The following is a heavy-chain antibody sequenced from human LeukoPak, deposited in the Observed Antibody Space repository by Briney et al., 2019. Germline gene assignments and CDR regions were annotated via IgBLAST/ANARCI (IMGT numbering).Heavy chain of an antibody. Sequence: GGSLRLSCAASGFTFSSYSMNWVRQAPGKGLEWVSYISSSSSSTIYYADSVKGRFTISRDNAKNSLYLQMNSLRAEDTAVYYCASVSGSYTSSGDYWGQGTLVTVSS. CDR1: GFTFSSYS. V-gene: IGHV3-48*04. J-gene: IGHJ4*02. D-gene: IGHD1-26*01. CDR3: ASVSGSYTSSGDY. CDR2: ISSSSSSTI.